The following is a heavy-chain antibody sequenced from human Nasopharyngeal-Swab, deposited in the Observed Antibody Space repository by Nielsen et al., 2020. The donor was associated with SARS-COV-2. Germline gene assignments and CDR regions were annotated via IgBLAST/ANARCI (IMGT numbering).Heavy chain of an antibody. V-gene: IGHV3-48*01. Sequence: GESLKISCAASGFTFSSYSMNWVRQAPGKGLEWVSYISSSSSTIYYADSVKGRFTISRDNAKNSLYLQMNSLRAEDTAVYYCAKDLKPRFLEWLFLDYWGQGTLVTVSS. CDR3: AKDLKPRFLEWLFLDY. CDR1: GFTFSSYS. CDR2: ISSSSSTI. J-gene: IGHJ4*02. D-gene: IGHD3-3*01.